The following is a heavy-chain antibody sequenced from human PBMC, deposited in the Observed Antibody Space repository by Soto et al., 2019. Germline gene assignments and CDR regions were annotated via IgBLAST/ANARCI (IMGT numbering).Heavy chain of an antibody. CDR3: ARHTNYYGSGSYSHNWFDP. CDR2: IYPGDSDT. CDR1: GYSFTSYW. Sequence: GESLKISCKGSGYSFTSYWIGWVRQMPGKGLEWMGIIYPGDSDTRYRHSFQGLVTVSADKSHSTTYLQWSSLKTSDTAMYYCARHTNYYGSGSYSHNWFDPWGQGTLVTVSS. D-gene: IGHD3-10*01. J-gene: IGHJ5*02. V-gene: IGHV5-51*01.